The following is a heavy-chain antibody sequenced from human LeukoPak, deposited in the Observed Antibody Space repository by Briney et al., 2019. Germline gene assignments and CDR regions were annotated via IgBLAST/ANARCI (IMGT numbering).Heavy chain of an antibody. V-gene: IGHV3-74*01. CDR1: GFTFSSYW. CDR3: ARGGPTTWF. Sequence: GGSLRLSCAGSGFTFSSYWMHWVRQVPGKGLVWVSSIKPDGSTTNCADSVKGRFTISRDNAGNTLFLHANSLRAEDTAVYYCARGGPTTWFWGQGTLVTISS. J-gene: IGHJ4*02. D-gene: IGHD2/OR15-2a*01. CDR2: IKPDGSTT.